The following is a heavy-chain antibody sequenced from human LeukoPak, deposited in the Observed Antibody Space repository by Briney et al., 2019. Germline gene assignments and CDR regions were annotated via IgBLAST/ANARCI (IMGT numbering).Heavy chain of an antibody. CDR1: GFTLDDYG. J-gene: IGHJ3*02. V-gene: IGHV3-20*04. CDR2: INWNGGST. CDR3: ARTQTPGVGANDAFDI. Sequence: GGSLRLPCAASGFTLDDYGMSWVRQAPGKGLEWVSGINWNGGSTGYADSVKGRFTISRDNAKNSLYLQMKSLRAEDTALYYCARTQTPGVGANDAFDIWGQGTMVTVSS. D-gene: IGHD1-26*01.